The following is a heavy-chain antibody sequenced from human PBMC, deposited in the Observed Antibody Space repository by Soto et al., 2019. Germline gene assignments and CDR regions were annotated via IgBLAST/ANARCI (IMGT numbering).Heavy chain of an antibody. V-gene: IGHV1-69*13. CDR3: ARQFDSDTTGYYYAY. Sequence: VKVSCKASGGTFSRNTISWVRQAPGQGLEWMGGIMPIFGSANYAQKFQGRVTITADENTRTVYMELSRLRSEDTAVYYCARQFDSDTTGYYYAYWGQGTQVTVSS. J-gene: IGHJ4*02. CDR2: IMPIFGSA. D-gene: IGHD3-22*01. CDR1: GGTFSRNT.